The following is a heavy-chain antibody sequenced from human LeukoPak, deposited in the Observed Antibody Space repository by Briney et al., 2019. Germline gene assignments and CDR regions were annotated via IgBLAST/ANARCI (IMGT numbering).Heavy chain of an antibody. D-gene: IGHD3-10*01. CDR3: ARDGSGYYYYYMDV. V-gene: IGHV1-2*02. J-gene: IGHJ6*03. CDR2: INPNSGGT. CDR1: GYTFTGYY. Sequence: EASVKVSCKASGYTFTGYYIHWVRQAPGQGLEWMGCINPNSGGTNYAQKFQGRVTMTRDTSISTAYMELSRLRSDDTAVYYCARDGSGYYYYYMDVWGKGTTVIISS.